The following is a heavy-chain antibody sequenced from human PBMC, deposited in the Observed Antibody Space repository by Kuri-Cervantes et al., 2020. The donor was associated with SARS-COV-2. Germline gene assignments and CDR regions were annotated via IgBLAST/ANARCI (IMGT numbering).Heavy chain of an antibody. J-gene: IGHJ4*02. V-gene: IGHV3-7*01. CDR1: GFTFRNYG. CDR2: IKQDGSEK. Sequence: GGSLRLSCAPSGFTFRNYGMHWVRQAPGKGLEWVANIKQDGSEKYYVDSVKGRFTISRDNAKNSLDLQMNSLGPEDTAVYYCVRSFDHWGRGHLVTVSS. CDR3: VRSFDH.